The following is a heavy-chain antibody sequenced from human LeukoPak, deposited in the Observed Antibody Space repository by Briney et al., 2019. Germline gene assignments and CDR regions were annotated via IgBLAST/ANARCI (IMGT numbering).Heavy chain of an antibody. V-gene: IGHV3-30*02. J-gene: IGHJ1*01. CDR1: GFTFSSYG. Sequence: GGSLRLSCAASGFTFSSYGMHWVRQAPGKGLEGVAFIRYDGSNKYYADSVKSRFTISRDNSKNTLYLQMNSLRFEDTAMYYCAKDGGEYFQHCGPGTRVTVSS. D-gene: IGHD3-16*01. CDR2: IRYDGSNK. CDR3: AKDGGEYFQH.